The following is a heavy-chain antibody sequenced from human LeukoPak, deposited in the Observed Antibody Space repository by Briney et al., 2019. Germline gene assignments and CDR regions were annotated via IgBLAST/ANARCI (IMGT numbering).Heavy chain of an antibody. Sequence: PSETLSLTCTVSGDSISNYYWSWIRQTPGKGLEWIGYIHTSGSTYYNPPLKSRVTISVDTSKNRFSLKLSSVTAADTAVYYCARRGRAAGKYGGYEYWYFDYWGQGTLVTVSS. V-gene: IGHV4-4*09. CDR1: GDSISNYY. CDR3: ARRGRAAGKYGGYEYWYFDY. D-gene: IGHD5-12*01. J-gene: IGHJ4*02. CDR2: IHTSGST.